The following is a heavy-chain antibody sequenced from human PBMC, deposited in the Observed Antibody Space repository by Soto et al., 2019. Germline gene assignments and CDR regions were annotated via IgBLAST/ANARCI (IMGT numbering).Heavy chain of an antibody. CDR1: GFSLSTYHMG. Sequence: QITLKESGPTLVRPAQTLTLTCDFSGFSLSTYHMGVAWIRQPPGKALEWLTLIYCDDDKRYSPSLKDRLAISKGTSSNQVVLKITNVDPGDTATYFCSHAGDYDLLTFDHWGPGTLVTVSS. CDR3: SHAGDYDLLTFDH. CDR2: IYCDDDK. J-gene: IGHJ4*02. V-gene: IGHV2-5*02. D-gene: IGHD4-17*01.